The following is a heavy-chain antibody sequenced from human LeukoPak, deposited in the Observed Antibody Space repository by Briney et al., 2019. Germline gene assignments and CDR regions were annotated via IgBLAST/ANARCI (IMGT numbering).Heavy chain of an antibody. CDR3: AKDSSGNYGVNDY. J-gene: IGHJ4*02. D-gene: IGHD4-11*01. CDR1: EFTFSSYA. Sequence: GGSLRLSCAASEFTFSSYAMQWVRQAPGKGLEWVSGISASGGSTWYADSVEGRFTISRDNSKNTLYLQMNSLRAEDTAVYYCAKDSSGNYGVNDYWGQGTLVTVSS. V-gene: IGHV3-23*01. CDR2: ISASGGST.